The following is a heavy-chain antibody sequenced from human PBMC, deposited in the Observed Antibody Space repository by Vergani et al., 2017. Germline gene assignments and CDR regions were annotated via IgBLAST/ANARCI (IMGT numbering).Heavy chain of an antibody. J-gene: IGHJ4*02. D-gene: IGHD2-2*01. CDR1: GGSISSGGYY. Sequence: QVQLQESGPGLVKPSQTLSLTCTVSGGSISSGGYYWSWIRQHPGKGLEWIGYIYYSGSTYYNPSLKSRVTISVDTSKNQFSLKLSSVTAADTAVYYCARRRCSSTSCPFDYWGQGTLVTVSS. CDR3: ARRRCSSTSCPFDY. CDR2: IYYSGST. V-gene: IGHV4-31*03.